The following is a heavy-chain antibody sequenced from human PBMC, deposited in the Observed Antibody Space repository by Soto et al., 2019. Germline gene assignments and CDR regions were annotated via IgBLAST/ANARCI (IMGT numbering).Heavy chain of an antibody. Sequence: QAQLVQSGAEVKKPGSSVKVSCTASGGTFGNHAISWVRQAPGQGLEWMGGIIPVLGVGDNAPKFQGRVTITADTSTNTAYMELSSLRSEDTAHYYCAREAGYSYGYVFDYWGQGTLVIVSS. CDR2: IIPVLGVG. V-gene: IGHV1-69*09. J-gene: IGHJ4*02. D-gene: IGHD5-18*01. CDR3: AREAGYSYGYVFDY. CDR1: GGTFGNHA.